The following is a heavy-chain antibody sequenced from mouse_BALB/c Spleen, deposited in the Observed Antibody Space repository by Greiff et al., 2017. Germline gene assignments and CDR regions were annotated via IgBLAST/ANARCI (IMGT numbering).Heavy chain of an antibody. CDR1: GFTFTDYY. V-gene: IGHV7-3*02. CDR3: ARDDPYGNFDY. CDR2: IRNKANGYTT. Sequence: EVKLVESGGGLVQPGGSLRLSCATSGFTFTDYYMSWVRQPPGKALEWLGFIRNKANGYTTEYSASVKGRFTISRDNSQSILYLQMNTLRAEDSATYYCARDDPYGNFDYWGQGTTLTVSS. D-gene: IGHD2-1*01. J-gene: IGHJ2*01.